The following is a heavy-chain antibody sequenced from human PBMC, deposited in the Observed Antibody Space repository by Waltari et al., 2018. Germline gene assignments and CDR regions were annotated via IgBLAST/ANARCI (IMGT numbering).Heavy chain of an antibody. V-gene: IGHV4-59*11. CDR3: ARGAGLDY. D-gene: IGHD3-10*01. J-gene: IGHJ4*02. CDR2: IYYSGST. CDR1: GGSISSHY. Sequence: QVQLQESGPGLVKPSETLSLTCTVSGGSISSHYWSWIRQPPGKGLEWIGYIYYSGSTTYNPPLKSRVTIPVDTSKNQFSRKLSSVTAADTAVYYCARGAGLDYWGQGTLVTVSS.